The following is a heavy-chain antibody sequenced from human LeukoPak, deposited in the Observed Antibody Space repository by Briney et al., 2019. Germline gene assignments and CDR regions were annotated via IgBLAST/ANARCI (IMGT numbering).Heavy chain of an antibody. J-gene: IGHJ4*02. V-gene: IGHV4-59*01. CDR1: GGSISSYF. D-gene: IGHD3-10*01. CDR2: IYYSGST. Sequence: SETLSLTCTVSGGSISSYFWNWIRQPPGKGLEWIGYIYYSGSTDYNPSLKSRVTISVDTSKNQFSLKLSSVTAADTAVYYCARDHGRTGSGVRYWGQGTLVTVSS. CDR3: ARDHGRTGSGVRY.